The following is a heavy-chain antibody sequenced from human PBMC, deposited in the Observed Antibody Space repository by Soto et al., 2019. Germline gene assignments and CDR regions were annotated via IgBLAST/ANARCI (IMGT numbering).Heavy chain of an antibody. Sequence: GGSLRLSCAASGFTFGSYTMNWVRQAPGKGLEWVSSISSSSTYIYYADSVKGRFTISRDNAENSLFLQMSSLRAEDTAVYYCAREAGTVYYYYGMDVWGQGTTVTVS. CDR2: ISSSSTYI. D-gene: IGHD6-19*01. CDR1: GFTFGSYT. CDR3: AREAGTVYYYYGMDV. V-gene: IGHV3-21*01. J-gene: IGHJ6*02.